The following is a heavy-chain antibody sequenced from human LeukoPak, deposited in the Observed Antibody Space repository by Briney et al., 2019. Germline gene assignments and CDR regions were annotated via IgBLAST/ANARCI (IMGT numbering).Heavy chain of an antibody. J-gene: IGHJ4*02. CDR3: AGGQMYTSGGFDD. Sequence: PGGSLRLSCAASGFSVSNKYMSWVRQAPGKGLEWVSVIYTGDDTYYADSVRGRFTIFRDTSRNTVNLQMNTLRAEDTALYYCAGGQMYTSGGFDDWGQGTLVTVPS. CDR1: GFSVSNKY. V-gene: IGHV3-53*01. CDR2: IYTGDDT. D-gene: IGHD6-19*01.